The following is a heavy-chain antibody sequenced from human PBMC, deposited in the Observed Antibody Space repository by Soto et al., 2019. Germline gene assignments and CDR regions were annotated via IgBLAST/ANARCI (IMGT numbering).Heavy chain of an antibody. Sequence: GGSLRLSCAASGFTFNSYTMNWVRQAPGKGLEWLSYISSSSTIMYYADSVKGRFTTSRDNAKNSLYLQMNSLRDEDTAMYYCARDLDVSIARGLHGMDVWGQGTTVTVSS. D-gene: IGHD3-10*01. CDR3: ARDLDVSIARGLHGMDV. CDR1: GFTFNSYT. J-gene: IGHJ6*02. CDR2: ISSSSTIM. V-gene: IGHV3-48*02.